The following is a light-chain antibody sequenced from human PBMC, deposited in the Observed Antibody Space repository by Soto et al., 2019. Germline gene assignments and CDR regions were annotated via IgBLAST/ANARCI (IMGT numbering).Light chain of an antibody. CDR1: SSDVGGYNL. J-gene: IGLJ3*02. V-gene: IGLV2-11*01. CDR2: DVF. CDR3: CSYAGRFIWL. Sequence: QSALTQPRSVSASPGQSVTIPCSGSSSDVGGYNLVSWYQQKSGEVPKVIIYDVFKRPSGVPDRFFGSKSGNTATLTISGLQGDDQADFHCCSYAGRFIWLFGGGPKLTVL.